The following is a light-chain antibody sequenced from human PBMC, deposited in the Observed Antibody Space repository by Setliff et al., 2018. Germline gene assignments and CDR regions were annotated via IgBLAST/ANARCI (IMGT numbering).Light chain of an antibody. CDR1: GSDVGSSNL. Sequence: QSVLTQPASVSGSPGQSITISCTGTGSDVGSSNLVSWYQHHPGKAPKLIIYEVNKRPSGVSNHFSGSKSDNTASLAISGLQAEDEADYYCCSSYASSSIVVFGGGTKVTV. CDR3: CSSYASSSIVV. J-gene: IGLJ2*01. CDR2: EVN. V-gene: IGLV2-23*02.